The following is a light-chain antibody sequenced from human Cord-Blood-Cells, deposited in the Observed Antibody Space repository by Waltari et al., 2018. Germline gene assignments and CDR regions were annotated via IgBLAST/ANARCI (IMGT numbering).Light chain of an antibody. CDR3: QQYNNWPPVT. J-gene: IGKJ4*01. CDR2: GAS. V-gene: IGKV3-15*01. Sequence: EIVMTQSQATLSVSQGERATLSCRASQSVSSNLAWYQQKPCQAPRLLIYGASTRATGIPARFSGSGSGTEFTLTISSLQSEDFAVYYCQQYNNWPPVTFGGGTKVEIK. CDR1: QSVSSN.